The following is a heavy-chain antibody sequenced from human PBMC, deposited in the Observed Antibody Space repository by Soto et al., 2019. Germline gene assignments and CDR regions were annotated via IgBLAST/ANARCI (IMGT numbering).Heavy chain of an antibody. Sequence: QLQLQESGPGLVKPSETLSLTCTVSGGSISSSSYYWGWIRQPPGKGLEWIGSIYYSGSTYYNPSLKSRVTISVDTSKNQFSLKLSSVTAADTAVYYCARHQRGWFGDTNWFDPWGQGTLVTVSS. J-gene: IGHJ5*02. CDR3: ARHQRGWFGDTNWFDP. V-gene: IGHV4-39*01. CDR2: IYYSGST. CDR1: GGSISSSSYY. D-gene: IGHD3-10*01.